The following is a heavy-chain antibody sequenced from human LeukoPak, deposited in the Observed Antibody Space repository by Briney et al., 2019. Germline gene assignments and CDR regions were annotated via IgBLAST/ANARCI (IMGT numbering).Heavy chain of an antibody. J-gene: IGHJ4*02. CDR1: GGSFRGYY. Sequence: PSETLSLTCAVYGGSFRGYYWSWIRQPPGKGLEWIGEINHSGSTNYNPSLKSRVTISVDTSKNQFSLKLSSVTAADTAVYYCARDLSGDYWGQGTLVTVSS. CDR2: INHSGST. D-gene: IGHD5/OR15-5a*01. V-gene: IGHV4-34*01. CDR3: ARDLSGDY.